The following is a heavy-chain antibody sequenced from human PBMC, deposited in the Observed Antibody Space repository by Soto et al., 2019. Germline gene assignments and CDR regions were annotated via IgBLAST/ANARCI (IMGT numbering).Heavy chain of an antibody. CDR3: ASDRYFDFPYYYYYGMDV. J-gene: IGHJ6*02. CDR1: GYTFTSYG. CDR2: SSAYNGNT. V-gene: IGHV1-18*01. Sequence: QVQLVQCGAEVKKPGASVKVSFKASGYTFTSYGINWVRQAPGPGLEWMGWSSAYNGNTNYAQKLQGRVTMTTDTSTSTGYMELRSLRSDDTAVYYCASDRYFDFPYYYYYGMDVWGQGKTVTFSS. D-gene: IGHD3-9*01.